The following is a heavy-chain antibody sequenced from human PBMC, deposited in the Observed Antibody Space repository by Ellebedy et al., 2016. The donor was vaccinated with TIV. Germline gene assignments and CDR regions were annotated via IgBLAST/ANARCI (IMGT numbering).Heavy chain of an antibody. Sequence: SETLSLTXTVSGGSISSSSYYWGWIRQPPGEGLEWIGSIYYSGSTYYNPSLKSRVTISVDTSKNQFSLKLSSVTATDTAVYYCARHGQFDYWGQGTLVIVSS. J-gene: IGHJ4*02. CDR1: GGSISSSSYY. CDR3: ARHGQFDY. V-gene: IGHV4-39*01. CDR2: IYYSGST.